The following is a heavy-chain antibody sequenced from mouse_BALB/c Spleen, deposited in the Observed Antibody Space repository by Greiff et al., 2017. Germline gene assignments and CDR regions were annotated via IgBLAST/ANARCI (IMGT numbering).Heavy chain of an antibody. V-gene: IGHV1-77*01. D-gene: IGHD1-1*01. J-gene: IGHJ2*01. CDR3: ARDYGSSRDFDY. CDR1: GYTFTDYY. Sequence: VKLQESGAELARPGASVKLSCKASGYTFTDYYINWVKQRTGQGLEWIGEIYPGSGNTYYNEKFKGKATLTADKSSSTAYMQLSSLTSEDSAVYFCARDYGSSRDFDYWGQGTTLTVSS. CDR2: IYPGSGNT.